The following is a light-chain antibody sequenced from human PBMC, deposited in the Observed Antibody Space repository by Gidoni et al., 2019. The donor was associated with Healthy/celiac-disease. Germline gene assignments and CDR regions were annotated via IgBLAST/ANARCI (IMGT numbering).Light chain of an antibody. Sequence: DIQMTQSPSSLSASVGDRVTITCRASQSISSYLNWYQQKPGKAPTLLVYAASSLQSGVPSRFSGSGSGTDFTLTIGSLQPEDLATYYCHQSYSTPPITFGQGTRLEIK. CDR3: HQSYSTPPIT. J-gene: IGKJ5*01. CDR2: AAS. CDR1: QSISSY. V-gene: IGKV1-39*01.